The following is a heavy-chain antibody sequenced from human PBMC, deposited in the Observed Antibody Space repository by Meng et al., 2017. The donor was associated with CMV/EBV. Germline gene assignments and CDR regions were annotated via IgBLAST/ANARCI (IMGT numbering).Heavy chain of an antibody. Sequence: SGFPFSRYRMNWVRRAPGKGLEWVSSISSSSSYIYYADSVKGRFTISRDNAKNSLYLQMNSLRAEDTAVYYCARVVDHDYSNYKFDYWGQGTLVTVSS. V-gene: IGHV3-21*01. J-gene: IGHJ4*02. CDR1: GFPFSRYR. CDR3: ARVVDHDYSNYKFDY. D-gene: IGHD4-11*01. CDR2: ISSSSSYI.